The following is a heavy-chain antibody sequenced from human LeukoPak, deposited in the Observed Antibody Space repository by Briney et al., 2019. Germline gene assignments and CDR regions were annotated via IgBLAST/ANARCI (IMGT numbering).Heavy chain of an antibody. CDR2: TSYDGSNK. CDR3: ARERLWSFDY. V-gene: IGHV3-30*04. Sequence: GGSLRLSCADSGFTFSGYPMHWVRQAPGKGLDWVAVTSYDGSNKYYADSVKGRFTISGDNSKNTLYLQMNSLRPEGAAVYYCARERLWSFDYWGQGTLVTVSS. D-gene: IGHD3-10*01. J-gene: IGHJ4*02. CDR1: GFTFSGYP.